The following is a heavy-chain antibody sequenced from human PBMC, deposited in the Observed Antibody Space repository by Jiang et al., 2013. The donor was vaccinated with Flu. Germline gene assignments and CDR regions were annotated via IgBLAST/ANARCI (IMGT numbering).Heavy chain of an antibody. CDR1: GYSFTSYW. V-gene: IGHV5-51*01. CDR3: ARIGYCSGGSCYQFDH. J-gene: IGHJ4*02. CDR2: IYPGDSDT. D-gene: IGHD2-15*01. Sequence: GAEVKKPGESLKISCKASGYSFTSYWIVWVRQMPGKGLEWMGMIYPGDSDTRHSPSLQGQVTISADRSISTAYLQWSSLEASDTAMYYCARIGYCSGGSCYQFDHWGQGTLVTVSS.